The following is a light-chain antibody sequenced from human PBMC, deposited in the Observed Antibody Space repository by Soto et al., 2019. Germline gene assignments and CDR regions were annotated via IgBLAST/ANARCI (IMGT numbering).Light chain of an antibody. Sequence: EIVLTKSPGTLSLSPGERATLSCRASQSVSSSYLAWYQQKPGQAPRLLIYGASSRATGIPDRFSGSGSGTDFTLTISRLEPEDFAVYYCQQYGSSPRTFGQGTKLESK. CDR1: QSVSSSY. CDR3: QQYGSSPRT. V-gene: IGKV3-20*01. CDR2: GAS. J-gene: IGKJ2*01.